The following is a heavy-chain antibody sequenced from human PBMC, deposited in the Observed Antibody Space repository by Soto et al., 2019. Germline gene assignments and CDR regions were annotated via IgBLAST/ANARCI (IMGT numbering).Heavy chain of an antibody. CDR1: GFTFSSYA. CDR2: ISGSGGST. CDR3: AKDSLVGEQWLVSAFDI. D-gene: IGHD6-19*01. V-gene: IGHV3-23*01. J-gene: IGHJ3*02. Sequence: GGSLRLSCAASGFTFSSYAMSWVRQAPGKGLEWVSAISGSGGSTYYADSVKGRFTISRDNSKNTLYLQMNSLRAEDTAVYYCAKDSLVGEQWLVSAFDIWGQGTMLTVSS.